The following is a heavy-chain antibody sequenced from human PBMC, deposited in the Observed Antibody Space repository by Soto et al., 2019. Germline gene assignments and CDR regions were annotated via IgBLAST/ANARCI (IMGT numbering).Heavy chain of an antibody. J-gene: IGHJ5*02. D-gene: IGHD6-19*01. Sequence: GGSLRLSCAASGFTFSSYGMHWVRQAPGKGLEWVADIRYDGSKKYYVDSVKGRFTISRDNAKNTLYLQMNSLRAEDTAVYYCARDHSGWYWFDPWGQGTLVTVSS. CDR2: IRYDGSKK. CDR3: ARDHSGWYWFDP. V-gene: IGHV3-33*01. CDR1: GFTFSSYG.